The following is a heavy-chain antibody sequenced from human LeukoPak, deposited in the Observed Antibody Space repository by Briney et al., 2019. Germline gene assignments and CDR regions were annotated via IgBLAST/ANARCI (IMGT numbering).Heavy chain of an antibody. CDR3: ARDVGYGDP. D-gene: IGHD4-17*01. J-gene: IGHJ5*02. Sequence: ASVKVSCKASGYTFTTYSMHWVRQAPGQRLEWMGWINTGNGNTKYSQNFQGRVTITRDTPASTAYIELSSLTSEDTAVYYCARDVGYGDPWGQGTLVTVSS. V-gene: IGHV1-3*04. CDR1: GYTFTTYS. CDR2: INTGNGNT.